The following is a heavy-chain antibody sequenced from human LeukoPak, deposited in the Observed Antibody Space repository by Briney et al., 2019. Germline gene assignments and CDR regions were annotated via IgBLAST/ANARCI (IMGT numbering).Heavy chain of an antibody. J-gene: IGHJ4*02. Sequence: PGGSLRLSCAVSGITLSNYAMSWVRQAPGKGLEWVAGISGSGGGTHYADSVKGRFTISRDNPKNTLYLQMNSLRAEDTAVYFCAKRGVVIRVILVGFHKEAYYFDSWGQGALVTVSS. CDR3: AKRGVVIRVILVGFHKEAYYFDS. D-gene: IGHD3-22*01. V-gene: IGHV3-23*01. CDR2: ISGSGGGT. CDR1: GITLSNYA.